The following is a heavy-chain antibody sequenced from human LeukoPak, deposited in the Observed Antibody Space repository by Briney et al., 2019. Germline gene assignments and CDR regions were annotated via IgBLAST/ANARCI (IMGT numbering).Heavy chain of an antibody. V-gene: IGHV1-18*01. D-gene: IGHD6-13*01. Sequence: ASVKVSCKASGYTFTSYGISWVRQAPGQGLEWMGWISAYNGNTNYAQKLQGRVTMTTDTSTSTAYMELRSLRSDDTAVYYCAKAAGTPQGYYYYGVDVWGQGTTVTVSS. CDR3: AKAAGTPQGYYYYGVDV. J-gene: IGHJ6*02. CDR2: ISAYNGNT. CDR1: GYTFTSYG.